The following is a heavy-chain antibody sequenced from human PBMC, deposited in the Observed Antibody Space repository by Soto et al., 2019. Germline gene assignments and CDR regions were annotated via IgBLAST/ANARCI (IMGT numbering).Heavy chain of an antibody. CDR3: TKEWLEELADYFDY. Sequence: QVQLVQSGAEVKKPGASVKVSCKTSGYTFTTYGISWVRQAPGQGLEWMGWISPYNGNTKYAQKLQGRVTMTADTXLSTAYMDLRRMTYHDTAVYYCTKEWLEELADYFDYWGQGTLVTVSS. CDR1: GYTFTTYG. V-gene: IGHV1-18*01. CDR2: ISPYNGNT. J-gene: IGHJ4*02. D-gene: IGHD3-10*01.